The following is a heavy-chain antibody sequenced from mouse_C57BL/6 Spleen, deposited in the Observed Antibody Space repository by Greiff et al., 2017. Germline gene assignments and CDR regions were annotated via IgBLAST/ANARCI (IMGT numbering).Heavy chain of an antibody. CDR2: IYPRSGNT. J-gene: IGHJ2*01. CDR1: GYNFTSYG. V-gene: IGHV1-81*01. CDR3: ASFSRGVTNY. D-gene: IGHD2-3*01. Sequence: QVQLQQSGAELARPGASVKLSWKASGYNFTSYGISWVKQRTGKGLEWIGEIYPRSGNTYYNEKFKGKATLTADKSSSTAYMDLLSLTSENSAVYLWASFSRGVTNYWGQGTTLTVSS.